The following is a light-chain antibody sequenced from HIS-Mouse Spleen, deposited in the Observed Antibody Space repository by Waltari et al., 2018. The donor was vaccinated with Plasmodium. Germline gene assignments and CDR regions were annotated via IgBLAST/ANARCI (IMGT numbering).Light chain of an antibody. CDR3: QQSYSTWT. Sequence: DIQMTQSPSSLSASVGDRVTITCRASQSISSYLNWYQQKPGKAPKLLIYAASSLQSGVPSRFSGSVSGTDFILTISSLQPEDFATYYWQQSYSTWTFGQGTKVEIK. CDR2: AAS. V-gene: IGKV1-39*01. CDR1: QSISSY. J-gene: IGKJ1*01.